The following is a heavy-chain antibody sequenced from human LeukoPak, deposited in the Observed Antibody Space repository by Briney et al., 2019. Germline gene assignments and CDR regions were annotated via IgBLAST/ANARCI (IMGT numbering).Heavy chain of an antibody. J-gene: IGHJ6*02. D-gene: IGHD2-15*01. CDR2: ISSSSSYI. V-gene: IGHV3-21*01. Sequence: GGSLRLSCAASGFTFSSYSMNWVRQAPGKGLEWVSSISSSSSYIYYADSVKGRFTISRDNAKNSLYLQMNSLRAEDTAVYYCARDGEEYCSGGSCYSFRWYYYYYGMDVWGQGTTVTVSS. CDR1: GFTFSSYS. CDR3: ARDGEEYCSGGSCYSFRWYYYYYGMDV.